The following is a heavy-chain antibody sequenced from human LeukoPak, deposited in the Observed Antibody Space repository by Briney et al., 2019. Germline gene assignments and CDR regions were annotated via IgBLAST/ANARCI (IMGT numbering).Heavy chain of an antibody. CDR3: ARDLGGATIIYFDY. V-gene: IGHV3-73*01. D-gene: IGHD5-12*01. CDR1: GFTFSGSA. Sequence: GGSLRLSCAASGFTFSGSAMHWVRQASGKGLEWVGRIRSKANSYATAYAASVKGRFTISRDNAKNSLYLQMNSLRAEDTAVYYCARDLGGATIIYFDYWGQGTLVTVSS. J-gene: IGHJ4*02. CDR2: IRSKANSYAT.